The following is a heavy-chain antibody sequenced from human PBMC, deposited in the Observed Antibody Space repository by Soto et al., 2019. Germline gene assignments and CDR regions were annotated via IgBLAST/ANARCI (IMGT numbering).Heavy chain of an antibody. CDR3: ARDLSTIFPYYYGMDV. Sequence: PGGSLRLSCAASGFTFSSYGMHWVRQAPGKGLEWVAVIWYDGSNKYYADSVKGRFTISRDNSKNTLYLQMNSLRAEDTAVYYCARDLSTIFPYYYGMDVWGQGTTVTVSS. J-gene: IGHJ6*02. V-gene: IGHV3-33*01. D-gene: IGHD3-3*01. CDR2: IWYDGSNK. CDR1: GFTFSSYG.